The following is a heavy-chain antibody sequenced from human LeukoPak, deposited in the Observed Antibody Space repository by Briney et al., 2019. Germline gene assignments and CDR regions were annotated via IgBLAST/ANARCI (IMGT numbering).Heavy chain of an antibody. CDR1: GFTFGSYW. V-gene: IGHV3-9*01. CDR2: ISWNSGSI. CDR3: AKDESHGSGSYYNAFDY. Sequence: GGSLRLSCAASGFTFGSYWMHWVRQAPGKGLEWVSGISWNSGSIGYADSVKGRFTISRDNAKNSLYLQMNSLRAEDTALYYCAKDESHGSGSYYNAFDYWGQGTLVTVSS. J-gene: IGHJ4*02. D-gene: IGHD3-10*01.